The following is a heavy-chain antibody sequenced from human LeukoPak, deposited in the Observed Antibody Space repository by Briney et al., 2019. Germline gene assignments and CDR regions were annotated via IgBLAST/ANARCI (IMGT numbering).Heavy chain of an antibody. CDR2: IKSKTDGGTT. Sequence: GGSLRLSCAASGFTFSNAWMSWVRQAPGKGLEWVGRIKSKTDGGTTDYAAPVKGRFTISRDDSKNTLYLQMNSLKTEDTAVYYCTTSIQLWLHYYYYYMDVWGKGTTVTVSS. CDR3: TTSIQLWLHYYYYYMDV. V-gene: IGHV3-15*01. D-gene: IGHD5-18*01. J-gene: IGHJ6*03. CDR1: GFTFSNAW.